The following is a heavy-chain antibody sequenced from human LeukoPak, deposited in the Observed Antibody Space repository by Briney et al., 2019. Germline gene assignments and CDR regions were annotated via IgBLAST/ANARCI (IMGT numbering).Heavy chain of an antibody. CDR1: GFTVSSNY. CDR3: ASFPYSSSGYDY. D-gene: IGHD6-13*01. V-gene: IGHV3-53*01. Sequence: GGSLRLSCAASGFTVSSNYMSWVRQAPGKGLEWVPVIYSGGSTYYADSVKGRFTISRDNSKNTLYLQMNSLRAEDTAVYYCASFPYSSSGYDYWGQGTLVTVSS. CDR2: IYSGGST. J-gene: IGHJ4*02.